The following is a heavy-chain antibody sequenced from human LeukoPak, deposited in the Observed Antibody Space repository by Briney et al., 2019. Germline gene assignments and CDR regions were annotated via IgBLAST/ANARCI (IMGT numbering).Heavy chain of an antibody. J-gene: IGHJ4*02. CDR3: ATGGGRVAVAGYFDY. V-gene: IGHV1-24*01. D-gene: IGHD6-19*01. CDR1: GYTLTELS. CDR2: FDPEDGET. Sequence: VSVKVSCRVSGYTLTELSMHWVRQAPGRGFEGMGGFDPEDGETIYAQKFQGRVTMTEDTSTDTAYMELSSLRSEDTAVYYCATGGGRVAVAGYFDYWGQGTLVTVSS.